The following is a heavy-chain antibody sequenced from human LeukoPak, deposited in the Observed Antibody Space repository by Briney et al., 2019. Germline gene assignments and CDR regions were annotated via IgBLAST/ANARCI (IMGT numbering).Heavy chain of an antibody. CDR1: GYTFTSYG. CDR2: ISAYNGNT. D-gene: IGHD3-10*01. V-gene: IGHV1-18*01. CDR3: ARAGFGYYGSGSRSELDY. J-gene: IGHJ4*02. Sequence: GASVKVSCKASGYTFTSYGISWVRQAPGQGLEWMGWISAYNGNTNYAQKLQGRVTMTTDTSTSTAYMELRSLRSDDTAVYYCARAGFGYYGSGSRSELDYWGQGTLVTVSS.